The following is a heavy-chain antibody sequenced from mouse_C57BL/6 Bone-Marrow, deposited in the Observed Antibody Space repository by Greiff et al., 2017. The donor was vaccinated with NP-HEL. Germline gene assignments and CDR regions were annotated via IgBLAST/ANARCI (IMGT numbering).Heavy chain of an antibody. CDR3: AKKREIKGIMDY. CDR1: GFSLTSYG. D-gene: IGHD2-4*01. V-gene: IGHV2-5*01. CDR2: IWRGGST. J-gene: IGHJ4*01. Sequence: VQLQESGPGLVQPSQSLSITCTVSGFSLTSYGVHWVRQSPGKGLEWLGVIWRGGSTDYNAAFMSRLSITKDNSKSQVFFKMNSLQADDTAIYYCAKKREIKGIMDYWGQGTSVTVSS.